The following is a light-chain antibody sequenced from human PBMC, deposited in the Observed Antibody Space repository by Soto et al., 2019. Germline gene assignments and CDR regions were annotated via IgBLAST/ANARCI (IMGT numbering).Light chain of an antibody. Sequence: QSALTQPASVSGSPGQSIAISCTGSSSDVGAYNHVSWYQQHPGKAPKLMIYDVSNRPSGISNRFSGSKSGNTASLTISGLQAEDEADYYCSTYTSSSTPLYVFGTGTKLTVL. V-gene: IGLV2-14*01. J-gene: IGLJ1*01. CDR3: STYTSSSTPLYV. CDR1: SSDVGAYNH. CDR2: DVS.